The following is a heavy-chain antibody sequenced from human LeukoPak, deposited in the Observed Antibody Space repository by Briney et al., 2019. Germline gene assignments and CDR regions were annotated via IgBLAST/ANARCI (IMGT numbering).Heavy chain of an antibody. V-gene: IGHV1-2*02. CDR1: GYTFTDYY. CDR2: INPNSGGT. CDR3: ARTGYCSGGSCGRDWFDP. Sequence: ASVKVSCKASGYTFTDYYMHWVRQAPGQGLEWMGWINPNSGGTNYAQKFQGRVTMTTDTSTSTAYMELRSLRSDDTAVYYCARTGYCSGGSCGRDWFDPWGQGTLVTVSS. J-gene: IGHJ5*02. D-gene: IGHD2-15*01.